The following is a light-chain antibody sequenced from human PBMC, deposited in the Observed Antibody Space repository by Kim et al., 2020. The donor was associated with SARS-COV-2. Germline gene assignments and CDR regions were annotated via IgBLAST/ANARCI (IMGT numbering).Light chain of an antibody. Sequence: SPGQTATLSCRASQRVGSAYIAWFQHRPGQAPRLLVFGGTGRATGIPDRFGVSGSGTDSTLTIRRLEPEDFAVYYCHQYADSPRTFGPGTRLEIK. V-gene: IGKV3-20*01. CDR3: HQYADSPRT. CDR2: GGT. CDR1: QRVGSAY. J-gene: IGKJ5*01.